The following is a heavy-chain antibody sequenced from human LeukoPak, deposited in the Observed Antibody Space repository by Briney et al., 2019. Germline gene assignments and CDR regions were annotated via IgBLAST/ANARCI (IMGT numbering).Heavy chain of an antibody. D-gene: IGHD3-3*01. V-gene: IGHV1-46*01. CDR3: ARDFGSYDFWSGPGYYYMDV. Sequence: ASVKVSCKASGYTFTSYYMHWVRQAPGQGLEWMGIINPSGGSTSYAQKFQGRVTMTRDTSTSTVYMELSSLRSEDTAVYYCARDFGSYDFWSGPGYYYMDVWGKGTTVTVSS. CDR1: GYTFTSYY. J-gene: IGHJ6*03. CDR2: INPSGGST.